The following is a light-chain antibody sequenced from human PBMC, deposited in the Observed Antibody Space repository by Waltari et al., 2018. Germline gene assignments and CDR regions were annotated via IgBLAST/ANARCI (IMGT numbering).Light chain of an antibody. Sequence: QSALTQPASVSGSPGQSITISCTGNSSDVGNYKRVSWYHQNQGKAPKLLIHAVSKRPTGVSDRFSGSKSGDMASLRISSLQPEDEAEYFCSSYAGSSKGVFGGGTKVTVL. CDR1: SSDVGNYKR. J-gene: IGLJ2*01. CDR2: AVS. V-gene: IGLV2-23*02. CDR3: SSYAGSSKGV.